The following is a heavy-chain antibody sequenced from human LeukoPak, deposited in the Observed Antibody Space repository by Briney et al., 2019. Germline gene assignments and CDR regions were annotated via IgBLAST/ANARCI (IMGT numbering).Heavy chain of an antibody. D-gene: IGHD3-22*01. Sequence: SETLSLTCTVSGGSISSYYWSWIRQPPGKGLEWIGYIYYSGSTNYNPSLKSRVTISVDTSKNQFSLKLSSVTAADTAVYYCARLHAYYYDSSGYPMGYFQHWGQGTLVTVSS. CDR1: GGSISSYY. CDR3: ARLHAYYYDSSGYPMGYFQH. V-gene: IGHV4-59*08. CDR2: IYYSGST. J-gene: IGHJ1*01.